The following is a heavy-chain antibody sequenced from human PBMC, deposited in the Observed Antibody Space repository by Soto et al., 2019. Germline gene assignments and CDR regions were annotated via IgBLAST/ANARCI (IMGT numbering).Heavy chain of an antibody. Sequence: QVQLVESGGGVVQPGRSLRLSCAASGFTFSSYAMHWVRQAPGKGLEWVAVISYDGSNKYYADSVKGRFTISRDNSTNTLYLQMNSLRAEDTAVYYCARDYGIAARYYFDYWGQGTLVTVSS. V-gene: IGHV3-30-3*01. CDR2: ISYDGSNK. J-gene: IGHJ4*02. CDR1: GFTFSSYA. D-gene: IGHD6-6*01. CDR3: ARDYGIAARYYFDY.